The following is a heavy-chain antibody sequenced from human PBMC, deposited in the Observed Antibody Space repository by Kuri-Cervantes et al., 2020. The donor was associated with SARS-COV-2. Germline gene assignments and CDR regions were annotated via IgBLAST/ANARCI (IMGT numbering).Heavy chain of an antibody. Sequence: GESLKISCAASGFTFSGHWIHWVRQAPGKGLVWVSRINPDGSYTNNADSVKGRFTISRDNSKNTLYLQMNSLRAEDTAVYYCAKEGGDRRTPSDYWGQGTLVTVSS. CDR3: AKEGGDRRTPSDY. CDR1: GFTFSGHW. J-gene: IGHJ4*02. D-gene: IGHD3-16*01. CDR2: INPDGSYT. V-gene: IGHV3-74*01.